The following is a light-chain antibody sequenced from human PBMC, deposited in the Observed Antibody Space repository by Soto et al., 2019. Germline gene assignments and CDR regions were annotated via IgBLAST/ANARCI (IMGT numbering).Light chain of an antibody. CDR3: AAWDASLSACV. Sequence: VLTQPPSASGTAGQVVTISCSGGDSNIGSNSVYWYQHLPRMAPKLLIYYNNQRPSGVPDRFSGSRSGTSASLAIVGLRSEDEAVYYCAAWDASLSACVFGSGTKLTVL. V-gene: IGLV1-47*02. CDR2: YNN. CDR1: DSNIGSNS. J-gene: IGLJ1*01.